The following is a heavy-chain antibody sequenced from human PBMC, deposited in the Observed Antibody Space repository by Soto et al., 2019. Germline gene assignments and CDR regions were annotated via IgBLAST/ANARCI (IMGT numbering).Heavy chain of an antibody. Sequence: GGSLRLSCAASGFTFSSDWMNWVRQSPGKGLEWVSRIISGGTRVSYADSVKGRFTITRDNAKNTLYLQMNNLTADDTGVYYCARGGGGGLFDPWGPGSLVTVAS. J-gene: IGHJ5*02. CDR1: GFTFSSDW. CDR3: ARGGGGGLFDP. D-gene: IGHD2-21*01. V-gene: IGHV3-74*01. CDR2: IISGGTRV.